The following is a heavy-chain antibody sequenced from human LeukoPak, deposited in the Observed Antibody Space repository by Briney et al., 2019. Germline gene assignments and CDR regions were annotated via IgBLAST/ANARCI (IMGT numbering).Heavy chain of an antibody. CDR3: AKDHKSGCYDY. CDR2: IKEDGSEK. Sequence: GGSLRLSCAASEFSFSTYWMTWVRQAPGKGLEWVANIKEDGSEKNHLDSVKGRLTISRDNAKNSLYPHMNSLRAEDTAVYYCAKDHKSGCYDYWGPGTLVTVSS. CDR1: EFSFSTYW. J-gene: IGHJ4*02. V-gene: IGHV3-7*01. D-gene: IGHD6-19*01.